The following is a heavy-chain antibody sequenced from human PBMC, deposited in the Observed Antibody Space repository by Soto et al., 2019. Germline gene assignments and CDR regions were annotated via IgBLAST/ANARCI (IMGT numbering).Heavy chain of an antibody. CDR1: GGSISSYF. Sequence: QVQLQESGPGLVKPSETLSLTCTVSGGSISSYFWSWIRQPPGKGLEWIGYIYYSGSTNYNPSLKSRVTISVDTSKNQFSLKLSSLTAADTAVYYCARGARWFGELLVFDYWGQGTLVTVSS. D-gene: IGHD3-10*01. CDR2: IYYSGST. CDR3: ARGARWFGELLVFDY. V-gene: IGHV4-59*01. J-gene: IGHJ4*02.